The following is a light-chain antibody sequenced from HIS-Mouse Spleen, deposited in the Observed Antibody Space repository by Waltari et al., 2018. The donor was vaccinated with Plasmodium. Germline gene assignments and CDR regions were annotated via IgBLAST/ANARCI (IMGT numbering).Light chain of an antibody. CDR2: DVS. V-gene: IGLV2-11*01. Sequence: QSALTQPRSVSGSPGQSVTISCTGNSRDVGGSNYVPWYQQHPGKAPKLMIYDVSKRPSGVPDRFSGSKSGNTASLTISGLQAEDEADYYCCSYAGSYTLVFGGGTKLTVL. CDR3: CSYAGSYTLV. CDR1: SRDVGGSNY. J-gene: IGLJ2*01.